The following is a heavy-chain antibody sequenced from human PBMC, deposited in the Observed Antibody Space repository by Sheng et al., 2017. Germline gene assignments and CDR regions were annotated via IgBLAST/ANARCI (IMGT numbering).Heavy chain of an antibody. CDR2: IYQSGST. J-gene: IGHJ6*03. Sequence: QVQLQQWGAGLLKAFGNPCPSPALSMGGSFSAFHWTWIRQPPGKGLEWIGEIYQSGSTNYNRSLQSRVTISGDTSENQFSLRLSSVTAADTAVYYCARSYYGLGKDYYYMDVWGKGTTVTVSS. D-gene: IGHD3-10*01. V-gene: IGHV4-34*02. CDR3: ARSYYGLGKDYYYMDV. CDR1: GGSFSAFH.